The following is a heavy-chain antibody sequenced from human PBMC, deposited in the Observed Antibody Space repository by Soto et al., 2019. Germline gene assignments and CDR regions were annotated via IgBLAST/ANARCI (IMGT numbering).Heavy chain of an antibody. D-gene: IGHD2-21*02. V-gene: IGHV3-23*01. J-gene: IGHJ6*02. Sequence: EVQLLESGGGLVQPGGSLRLSCAASGFSFTTYHMVWVRQPPGEGLESVSSISAGGDRTYYAGSVKGRFTISRDNSKNMLYLHMNSLRAEDTAVYYCAEILTTADYYWYGMDVWGQGAAVIVSS. CDR2: ISAGGDRT. CDR1: GFSFTTYH. CDR3: AEILTTADYYWYGMDV.